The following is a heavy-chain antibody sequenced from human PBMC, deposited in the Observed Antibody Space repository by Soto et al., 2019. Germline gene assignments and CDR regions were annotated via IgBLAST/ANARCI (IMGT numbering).Heavy chain of an antibody. CDR3: ARGGARAYSGYSDY. V-gene: IGHV3-11*06. CDR1: GFTFSNYY. D-gene: IGHD5-12*01. J-gene: IGHJ4*02. CDR2: ISSSSSYK. Sequence: PGGTLRLTCAASGFTFSNYYMSWIRQAPGQGLEWVSYISSSSSYKNNADSVKGRLTISRDNAKNPLYLQINSLRAEDTAVYYCARGGARAYSGYSDYWGQGTLVTVSS.